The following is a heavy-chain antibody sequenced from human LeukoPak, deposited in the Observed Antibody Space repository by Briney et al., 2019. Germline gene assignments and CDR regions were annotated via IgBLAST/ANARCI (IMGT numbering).Heavy chain of an antibody. CDR1: GFTLKLYH. CDR2: ITSGAIVV. J-gene: IGHJ4*02. Sequence: GRSLRLSCVASGFTLKLYHMIWLRQAPGKGLECLSDITSGAIVVYYADSVEGRFTISRDGATKSVFLHMSGLTVDDSAVYYCERKRLPDQGDDKSFGGTPFDSWGQGTLVIVSS. V-gene: IGHV3-48*03. CDR3: ERKRLPDQGDDKSFGGTPFDS. D-gene: IGHD3-16*01.